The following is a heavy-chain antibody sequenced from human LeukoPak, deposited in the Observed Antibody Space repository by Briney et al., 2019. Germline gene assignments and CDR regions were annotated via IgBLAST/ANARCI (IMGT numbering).Heavy chain of an antibody. Sequence: GGSLRLSCAASGFSFNDAWMSWVRQAPGKGLEWVGRIKCDTEGETTDYAAPVKGRFTISRDDSRNTLYLQMTTLKTEDTALYYCTTDPHSGYCSGVSCYPYDYWGQGTLVTVSS. CDR3: TTDPHSGYCSGVSCYPYDY. V-gene: IGHV3-15*01. CDR1: GFSFNDAW. D-gene: IGHD2-15*01. J-gene: IGHJ4*02. CDR2: IKCDTEGETT.